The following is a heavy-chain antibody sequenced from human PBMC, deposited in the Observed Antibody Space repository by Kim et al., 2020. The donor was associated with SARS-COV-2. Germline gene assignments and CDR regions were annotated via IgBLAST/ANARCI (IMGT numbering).Heavy chain of an antibody. V-gene: IGHV3-21*01. CDR2: ISSSSSYI. CDR3: ARSCGGDCYSPNWYFDL. CDR1: GFTFSSYS. D-gene: IGHD2-21*02. Sequence: GGSLRLSCAASGFTFSSYSMNWVRQAPGKGLEWVSSISSSSSYIYYADSVKGRFTISRDNAKNSLYLQMNSLRAEDTAVYYCARSCGGDCYSPNWYFDLWGRGTLVTVSS. J-gene: IGHJ2*01.